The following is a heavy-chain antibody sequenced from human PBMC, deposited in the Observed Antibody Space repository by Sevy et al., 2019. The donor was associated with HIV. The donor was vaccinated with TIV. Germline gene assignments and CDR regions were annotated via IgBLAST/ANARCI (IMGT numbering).Heavy chain of an antibody. CDR1: GFTFSSYA. CDR3: ARDQARPSGYYSIFYYYYGMDV. V-gene: IGHV3-30*04. J-gene: IGHJ6*02. D-gene: IGHD3-3*01. CDR2: ISYDGSNK. Sequence: GGSLRLSCAASGFTFSSYAMHWVRQAPGKGLEWVAVISYDGSNKYYADSVKGRFTISRDNSKNTLYLQMNSLRAEDTALYYCARDQARPSGYYSIFYYYYGMDVWGQGTTVTVSS.